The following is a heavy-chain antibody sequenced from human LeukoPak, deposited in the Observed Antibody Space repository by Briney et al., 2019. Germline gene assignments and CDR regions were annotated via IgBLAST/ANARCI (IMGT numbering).Heavy chain of an antibody. V-gene: IGHV3-30*18. CDR2: ISYDGSNK. J-gene: IGHJ4*02. CDR3: AKDLTSIVVGATGLGY. D-gene: IGHD1-26*01. Sequence: GGSLRLSCAASGFTFSSYGMHWVRQAPGKGLEWVAVISYDGSNKYYADSVKGRFTISRDNSKNTLYLQMNSLRAEDTAVYYCAKDLTSIVVGATGLGYRGQGTLVTVSS. CDR1: GFTFSSYG.